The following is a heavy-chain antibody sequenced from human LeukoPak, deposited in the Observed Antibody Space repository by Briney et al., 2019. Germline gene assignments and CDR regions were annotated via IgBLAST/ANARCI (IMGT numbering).Heavy chain of an antibody. D-gene: IGHD4-17*01. J-gene: IGHJ2*01. CDR2: IYYRGST. Sequence: SETLSLTCTVSGGSISTYYWSWIRQPPGKGLQWIGYIYYRGSTNYNPSLKSRVTISVDTSKNQFSLKLSSVTAADTAVYYCARGGYTTGGYWYLDLWGRGTLVTVSS. V-gene: IGHV4-59*01. CDR1: GGSISTYY. CDR3: ARGGYTTGGYWYLDL.